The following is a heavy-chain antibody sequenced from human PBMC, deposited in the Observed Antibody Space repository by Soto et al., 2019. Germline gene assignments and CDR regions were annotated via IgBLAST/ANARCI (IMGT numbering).Heavy chain of an antibody. V-gene: IGHV1-18*01. CDR3: ARASGSSYWFDP. J-gene: IGHJ5*02. CDR2: ISANNGNT. CDR1: GGTNSIYA. Sequence: ASVQVSCKAAGGTNSIYAVSWVRQAPGQGLEWMGWISANNGNTDDAQKFQGRVTITTDTSTSTAYMELRSLRSDDAAVYYCARASGSSYWFDPWGQGTLVTVSS. D-gene: IGHD1-26*01.